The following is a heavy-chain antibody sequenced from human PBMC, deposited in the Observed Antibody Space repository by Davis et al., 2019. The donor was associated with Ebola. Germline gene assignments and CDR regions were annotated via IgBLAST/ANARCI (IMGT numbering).Heavy chain of an antibody. V-gene: IGHV3-21*04. J-gene: IGHJ3*02. CDR3: AKDTSNIWFDI. CDR1: GFTLSSYA. Sequence: GGSLRLSCAASGFTLSSYAMNWVRQAPGKGLEWVSAISSGSSYIYYAESVKGRFTISRDNSKNTLYLQMNGLRVEDTATYYCAKDTSNIWFDIWGQGTNVTVSS. CDR2: ISSGSSYI. D-gene: IGHD1-26*01.